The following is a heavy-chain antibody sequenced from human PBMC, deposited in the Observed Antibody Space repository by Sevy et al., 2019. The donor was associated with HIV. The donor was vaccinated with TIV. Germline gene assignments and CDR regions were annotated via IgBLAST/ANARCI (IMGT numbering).Heavy chain of an antibody. CDR1: GGTFSSYA. D-gene: IGHD1-1*01. Sequence: ASVKVSCKASGGTFSSYAISWVRQAPGQGLEWMGGIIPIFGTANYAQKFQGRVTITADESTSTAYMELSSPRSEDTAVYYCATSGISRYGMDVWGQGTTVTVSS. V-gene: IGHV1-69*13. CDR2: IIPIFGTA. J-gene: IGHJ6*02. CDR3: ATSGISRYGMDV.